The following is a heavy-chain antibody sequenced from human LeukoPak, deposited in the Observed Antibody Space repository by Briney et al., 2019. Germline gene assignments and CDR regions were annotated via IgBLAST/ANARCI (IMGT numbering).Heavy chain of an antibody. CDR3: ARAYYDTSGYPGWYFDL. V-gene: IGHV4-4*07. CDR2: IYTSGST. CDR1: GGSISSYY. J-gene: IGHJ2*01. D-gene: IGHD3-22*01. Sequence: SDTLSLTCTVSGGSISSYYWSWIRQPPGKGLQWIGRIYTSGSTNYNPSLKSRVTMSVDTYKNQFSLKLTSVTAADTAVYYCARAYYDTSGYPGWYFDLWGRGTLVTVSS.